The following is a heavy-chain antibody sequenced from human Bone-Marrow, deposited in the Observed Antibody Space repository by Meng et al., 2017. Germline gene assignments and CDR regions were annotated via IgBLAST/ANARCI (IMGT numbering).Heavy chain of an antibody. CDR2: INSDGSST. V-gene: IGHV3-74*01. Sequence: VQLVESGEGLVRPGGSLRLSCVATGITFNNYWMHWVRQAPGKGLVWVSRINSDGSSTSYADSVKGRFTISRDNAKNTLYLQMNSLTAEDTAIYYCARVAWGFDYWGQGTLVTVSS. CDR1: GITFNNYW. CDR3: ARVAWGFDY. D-gene: IGHD7-27*01. J-gene: IGHJ4*02.